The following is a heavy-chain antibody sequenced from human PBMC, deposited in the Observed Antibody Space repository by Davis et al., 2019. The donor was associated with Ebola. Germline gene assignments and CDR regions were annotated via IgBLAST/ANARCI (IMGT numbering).Heavy chain of an antibody. CDR3: ARLVAGTFDY. D-gene: IGHD6-19*01. Sequence: KFQGRVTMTTDTSTSTAYMELRSLRSDDTAVYYCARLVAGTFDYWGQGTLVTVSS. J-gene: IGHJ4*02. V-gene: IGHV1-18*01.